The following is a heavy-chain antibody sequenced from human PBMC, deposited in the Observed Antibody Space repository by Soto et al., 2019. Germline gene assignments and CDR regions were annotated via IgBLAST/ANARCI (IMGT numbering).Heavy chain of an antibody. CDR1: GYSFTSYW. Sequence: SLKISCKGSGYSFTSYWISWVRQMPGKGLEWMGRIDPSDSYTNYSPSFQGHVAISADKSISTAYLQWSSLKASDTAMYYCARRVGYCSSTSCYGGYYYYGMDVWGQGTTVTVSS. D-gene: IGHD2-2*01. J-gene: IGHJ6*02. CDR3: ARRVGYCSSTSCYGGYYYYGMDV. CDR2: IDPSDSYT. V-gene: IGHV5-10-1*01.